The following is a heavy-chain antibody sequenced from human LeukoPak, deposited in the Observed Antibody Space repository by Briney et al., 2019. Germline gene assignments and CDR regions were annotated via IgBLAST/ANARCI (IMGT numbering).Heavy chain of an antibody. V-gene: IGHV3-23*01. CDR3: AKEKYNYGQYYFDY. J-gene: IGHJ4*02. D-gene: IGHD5-18*01. Sequence: PGGSLRLSCAASGFSFSSYIMRWVRQAPGKGLEWVSGMSGSGGHTYYADSVKGRFTISRDNAKNTVYLQMNSLRVETTAVYYCAKEKYNYGQYYFDYWGQGTLVTVSS. CDR2: MSGSGGHT. CDR1: GFSFSSYI.